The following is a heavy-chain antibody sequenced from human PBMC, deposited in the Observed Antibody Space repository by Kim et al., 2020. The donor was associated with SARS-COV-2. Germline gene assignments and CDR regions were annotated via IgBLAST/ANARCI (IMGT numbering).Heavy chain of an antibody. D-gene: IGHD4-4*01. J-gene: IGHJ5*02. CDR3: ARGEHDYSNYVWVWWFDP. Sequence: ASVKVSCKASGYTFTGYYMHWVRQAPGQGLEWMGRINPNSGGTNYAQKFQGRVTMTRDTSISTAYMELSRLRSDDTAVYYCARGEHDYSNYVWVWWFDPWGQGTLVTVSS. V-gene: IGHV1-2*06. CDR2: INPNSGGT. CDR1: GYTFTGYY.